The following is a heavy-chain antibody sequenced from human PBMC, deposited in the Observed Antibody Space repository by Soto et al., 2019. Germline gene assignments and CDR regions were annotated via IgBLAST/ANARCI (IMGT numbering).Heavy chain of an antibody. D-gene: IGHD2-2*01. CDR1: GYSFTSYW. V-gene: IGHV5-51*01. CDR3: ARLVFVLGPADILDVFDF. CDR2: IYPGDSDT. Sequence: GESLKISCKGSGYSFTSYWIGWVRQMPGKGLEWMGIIYPGDSDTRYSPSFQGQVTISADKSISTAYLQWSSLKASDTAMYYCARLVFVLGPADILDVFDFWAQGTMVTVSS. J-gene: IGHJ3*01.